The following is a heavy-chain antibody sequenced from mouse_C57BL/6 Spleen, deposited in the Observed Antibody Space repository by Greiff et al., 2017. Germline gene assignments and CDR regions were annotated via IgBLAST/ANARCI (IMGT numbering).Heavy chain of an antibody. Sequence: VQLQQSGAELARPGASVKMSCKASGYTFTSYTMHWVKQRPGQGLEWIGYINPSSGYTKYNQKFKDKATLTADKSSSTAYMQLSSLTSEDSAVXYCARSGLFDYWGQGTTLTVSS. D-gene: IGHD3-1*01. CDR3: ARSGLFDY. CDR1: GYTFTSYT. CDR2: INPSSGYT. V-gene: IGHV1-4*01. J-gene: IGHJ2*01.